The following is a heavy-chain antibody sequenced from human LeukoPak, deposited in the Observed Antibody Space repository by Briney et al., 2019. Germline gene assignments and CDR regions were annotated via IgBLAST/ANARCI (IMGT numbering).Heavy chain of an antibody. V-gene: IGHV3-48*01. J-gene: IGHJ3*02. CDR2: ISSSSSTI. CDR3: ARALSDPQIPPDAFDI. CDR1: GFTFSSYG. Sequence: PGGSLRLSCAASGFTFSSYGMTWVRQAPGKGLEWVSYISSSSSTIYYADSVKGRFTISRDNAKNSLYLQLNSLRAEDTAVYYCARALSDPQIPPDAFDIWGQGTMVTVSS. D-gene: IGHD2-2*01.